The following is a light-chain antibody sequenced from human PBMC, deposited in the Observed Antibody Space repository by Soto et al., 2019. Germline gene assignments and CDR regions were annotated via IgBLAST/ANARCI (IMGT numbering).Light chain of an antibody. CDR1: QSVSSY. Sequence: DIQMTQSPSSLSASVGDRVTVTCRASQSVSSYLNWYRQLPGKAPKLLIFTTSTLQSGVPSRFSGSGSGTHFTLTISSLQPEDFATYYCQQTYSIPYTFGRGTKLEIK. V-gene: IGKV1-39*01. CDR2: TTS. CDR3: QQTYSIPYT. J-gene: IGKJ2*01.